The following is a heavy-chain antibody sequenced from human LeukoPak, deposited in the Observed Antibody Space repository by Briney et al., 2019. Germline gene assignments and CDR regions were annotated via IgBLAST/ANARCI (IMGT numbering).Heavy chain of an antibody. J-gene: IGHJ4*02. CDR3: ARAPIYSGYDYLDY. Sequence: ASVXVSCKASGYTFTSYAMHWVRQAPGQRLEWMGWINAGNGNTKYSQKFQGRVTITRDTSASTAYMELSSLRSEDTAVYYCARAPIYSGYDYLDYWGQGTLVTVSS. CDR2: INAGNGNT. D-gene: IGHD5-12*01. V-gene: IGHV1-3*01. CDR1: GYTFTSYA.